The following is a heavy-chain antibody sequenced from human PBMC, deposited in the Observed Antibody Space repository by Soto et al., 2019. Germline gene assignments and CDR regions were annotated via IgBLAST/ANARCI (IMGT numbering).Heavy chain of an antibody. Sequence: PGGSLRLSCAASGFTFSSYGMHWVRQAPGKELEWVAVISYDGSNKYYADSMKGRFTISRDNSKNTLYVQMNSLRAEDTAVYYCAKDFGSSSWYLGPHYYYYYYGMDVWGQGTTVTVSS. J-gene: IGHJ6*02. V-gene: IGHV3-30*18. CDR2: ISYDGSNK. CDR1: GFTFSSYG. CDR3: AKDFGSSSWYLGPHYYYYYYGMDV. D-gene: IGHD6-13*01.